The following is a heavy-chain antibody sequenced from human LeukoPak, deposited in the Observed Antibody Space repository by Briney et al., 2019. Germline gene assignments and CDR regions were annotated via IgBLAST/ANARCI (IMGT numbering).Heavy chain of an antibody. CDR3: ARGAATVHGPFDP. CDR1: GGTFSSYA. CDR2: INPDSGAT. V-gene: IGHV1-2*02. J-gene: IGHJ5*02. D-gene: IGHD1-26*01. Sequence: ASVKVSCKASGGTFSSYAISWVRQAPGQGLEWMGWINPDSGATNSAQKFQGRVTMTRDTSISTAYMELSRLRSDDTALYYCARGAATVHGPFDPWGQGTLVTVSS.